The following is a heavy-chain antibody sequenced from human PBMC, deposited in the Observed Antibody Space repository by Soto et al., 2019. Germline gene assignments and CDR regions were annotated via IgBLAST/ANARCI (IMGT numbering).Heavy chain of an antibody. D-gene: IGHD6-13*01. J-gene: IGHJ4*02. CDR1: GYPFSSHG. CDR3: ARSPRATAPVDN. Sequence: QVQLVQSGAEVKMPGASVKVSCKASGYPFSSHGFTWVRQAPGQGLEWMGWISIYNGNTHYAQKFQRRLTLTTDESTSTAYLELTSMTSDDTAVYYCARSPRATAPVDNWGQVTLVTVSS. CDR2: ISIYNGNT. V-gene: IGHV1-18*04.